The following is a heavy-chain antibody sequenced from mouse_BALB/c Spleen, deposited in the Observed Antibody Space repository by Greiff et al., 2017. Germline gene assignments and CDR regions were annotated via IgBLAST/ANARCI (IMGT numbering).Heavy chain of an antibody. CDR3: APLWDYAMDY. CDR2: IDPENGDT. J-gene: IGHJ4*01. D-gene: IGHD1-1*02. V-gene: IGHV14-4*02. Sequence: EVQLQQSGAELVRSGASVKLSCTASGFNIKDYYMHWVKQRPEQGLEWIGWIDPENGDTEYAPKFQGKATMTADTSSNTAYLQLSSLTSEDTAVYYCAPLWDYAMDYWGQGTSVTVSS. CDR1: GFNIKDYY.